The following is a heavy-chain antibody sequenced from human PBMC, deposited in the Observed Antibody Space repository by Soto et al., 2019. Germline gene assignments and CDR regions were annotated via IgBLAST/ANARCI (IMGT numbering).Heavy chain of an antibody. V-gene: IGHV3-23*01. D-gene: IGHD6-13*01. J-gene: IGHJ6*04. CDR1: GFTFSSYA. Sequence: EVQLLESGGGLVQPGGSLRLSCAASGFTFSSYAMSWVRQAPGKGLEWVSVISGSGDSTYYADSVRGRFTISRDNSKNTVYVQMNDLRAKDTAVYYCAKDRDGAAAGPTKLAGMAVWGKGTTVPVSS. CDR3: AKDRDGAAAGPTKLAGMAV. CDR2: ISGSGDST.